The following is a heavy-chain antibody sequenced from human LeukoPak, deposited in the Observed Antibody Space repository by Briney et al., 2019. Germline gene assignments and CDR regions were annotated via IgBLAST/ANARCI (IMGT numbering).Heavy chain of an antibody. D-gene: IGHD3-3*01. J-gene: IGHJ4*02. V-gene: IGHV3-23*01. CDR3: AKATPNYDFWSGQSTHFDY. CDR1: GFTFTNYA. Sequence: GGSLRLSCAASGFTFTNYAMNWVRQAPGKGLEWVSGISGSGDSTYYADSVKGRFTISRDNSKNTLYLQMNSLRAEDTAVYYCAKATPNYDFWSGQSTHFDYWGQGTLVTVSS. CDR2: ISGSGDST.